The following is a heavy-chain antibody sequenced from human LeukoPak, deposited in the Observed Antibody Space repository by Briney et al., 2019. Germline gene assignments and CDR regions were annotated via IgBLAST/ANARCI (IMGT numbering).Heavy chain of an antibody. CDR3: ARVAPLRFLEWWRTYYYYMDV. Sequence: SETLSLTCTVSGGSISSSSYYWGWIRQPPGKGLEWIGSIYYSGSTYYNPSLKSRVTISVDTSKNQFSLKLSSVTAAGTAVYYCARVAPLRFLEWWRTYYYYMDVWGKGTTVTVSS. CDR2: IYYSGST. V-gene: IGHV4-39*01. J-gene: IGHJ6*03. CDR1: GGSISSSSYY. D-gene: IGHD3-3*01.